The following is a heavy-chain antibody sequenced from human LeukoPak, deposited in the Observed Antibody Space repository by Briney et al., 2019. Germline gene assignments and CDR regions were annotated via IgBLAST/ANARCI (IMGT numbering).Heavy chain of an antibody. CDR1: GGSFSGYY. CDR2: INHSGST. CDR3: VRKGFGNLDSWFAP. Sequence: SETLSLTCAVYGGSFSGYYWSWIRQPPGKGLEWIGEINHSGSTNYNPSLKSRVTISVDTSKNQFSLKLSSVTAADTAVYYCVRKGFGNLDSWFAPWGQGTLVTVSS. D-gene: IGHD3-10*01. V-gene: IGHV4-34*01. J-gene: IGHJ5*02.